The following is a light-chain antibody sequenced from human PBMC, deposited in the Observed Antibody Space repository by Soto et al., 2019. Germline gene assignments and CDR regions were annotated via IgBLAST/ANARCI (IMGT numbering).Light chain of an antibody. V-gene: IGKV1-5*01. CDR3: HHYGGIWK. J-gene: IGKJ1*01. CDR2: DAS. CDR1: QSITNR. Sequence: DSHRTQSPGSLSASVGDRVTITCVASQSITNRLAWYQQKPGKAPKVLIYDASNLESGVPSRLSGSRFGTEFILTTSSLQPADFPSSCRHHYGGIWKFGKGNXV.